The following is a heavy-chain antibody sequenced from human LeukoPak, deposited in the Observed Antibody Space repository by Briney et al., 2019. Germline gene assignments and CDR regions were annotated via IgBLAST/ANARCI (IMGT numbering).Heavy chain of an antibody. D-gene: IGHD5-24*01. Sequence: SETLSLTCAVYGGSLSGYIWSWIRQPPGKGVEWIGEINHSGSTDYNPSLKSRVTMSVDTYRNQFSLKLNSVTAADAAVYYCVRADGRDGYRGLVDYWGQGTLVTVSA. CDR1: GGSLSGYI. J-gene: IGHJ4*02. CDR3: VRADGRDGYRGLVDY. CDR2: INHSGST. V-gene: IGHV4-34*01.